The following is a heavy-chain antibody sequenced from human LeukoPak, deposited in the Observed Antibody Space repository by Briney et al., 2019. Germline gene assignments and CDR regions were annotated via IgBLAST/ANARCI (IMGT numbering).Heavy chain of an antibody. Sequence: SVKVSCKASGGTFSSYAISWVRQAPGQGLEWMGGIIPIFGTANYAQKFRGRVTITTDESTSTAYMELSSLRSEDTAVYYCARAPSYYGSGSYYSGIWGQGTMVTVSS. J-gene: IGHJ3*02. CDR2: IIPIFGTA. V-gene: IGHV1-69*05. CDR1: GGTFSSYA. D-gene: IGHD3-10*01. CDR3: ARAPSYYGSGSYYSGI.